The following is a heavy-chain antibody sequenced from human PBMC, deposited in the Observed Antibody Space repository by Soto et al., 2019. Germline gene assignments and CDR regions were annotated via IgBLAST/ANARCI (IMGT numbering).Heavy chain of an antibody. J-gene: IGHJ3*02. Sequence: QVQLVQSGAEVKKPGSSVKVSCKASGGTFSSSTVSWVRQAPGQGLEWMGGIIPILGTVNYAQKFQGRVTMTADESTSTAYMELNGLRYEDTAVDYCAGGAELRFLGWWAGAFDIWGQGTIVTVS. CDR1: GGTFSSST. V-gene: IGHV1-69*01. CDR2: IIPILGTV. CDR3: AGGAELRFLGWWAGAFDI. D-gene: IGHD3-3*01.